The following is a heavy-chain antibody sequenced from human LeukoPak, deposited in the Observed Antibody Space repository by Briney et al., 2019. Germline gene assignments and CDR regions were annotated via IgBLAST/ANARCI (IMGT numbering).Heavy chain of an antibody. CDR3: ARDLDFYATDY. D-gene: IGHD2/OR15-2a*01. V-gene: IGHV3-7*01. J-gene: IGHJ4*02. Sequence: GGSLRLSCAASGLTLSDYAMTWVRQAPGKGLEWVANIGKDGNENHYVDSVKGRFTISRDNAKNSLYLQMDSLRADDTAVYYCARDLDFYATDYWGQGTLVTVSS. CDR2: IGKDGNEN. CDR1: GLTLSDYA.